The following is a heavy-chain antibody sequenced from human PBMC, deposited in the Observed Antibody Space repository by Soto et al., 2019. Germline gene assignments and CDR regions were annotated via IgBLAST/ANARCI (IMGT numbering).Heavy chain of an antibody. Sequence: GGSLRLSCAASGFTFSRNWMNWVRQAPGEGLEWVSGISRNSGSTSYADSVKGRFTISRDNAKNSLYLQMNSLRAEDTALYYCAKPSAVYNWNDLPDYWGQGTLVTVSS. D-gene: IGHD1-1*01. CDR3: AKPSAVYNWNDLPDY. CDR2: ISRNSGST. CDR1: GFTFSRNW. V-gene: IGHV3-74*01. J-gene: IGHJ4*02.